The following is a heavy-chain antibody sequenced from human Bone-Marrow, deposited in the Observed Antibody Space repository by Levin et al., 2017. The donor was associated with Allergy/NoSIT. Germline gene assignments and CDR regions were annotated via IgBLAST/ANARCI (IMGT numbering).Heavy chain of an antibody. CDR1: GFAFSSHN. V-gene: IGHV3-48*01. J-gene: IGHJ6*02. D-gene: IGHD3-10*01. Sequence: QPGGSLRLSCAASGFAFSSHNMNWVRQAPGKGLEWVSYISSTSTFIYYADSVKGRFTISRDNAKNSLYLQMSSLRAEDTALYYCASDTISTSGVAMDVWGQGTTVTVSS. CDR2: ISSTSTFI. CDR3: ASDTISTSGVAMDV.